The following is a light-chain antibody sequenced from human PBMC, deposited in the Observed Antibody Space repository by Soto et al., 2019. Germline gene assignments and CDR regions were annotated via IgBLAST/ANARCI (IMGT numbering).Light chain of an antibody. J-gene: IGLJ1*01. V-gene: IGLV2-14*01. CDR3: SSYSRSSVDV. CDR2: EVS. Sequence: QSALTQPASVSGSPGQSITISCTGTSSDVGGYIYVSWYRQHPGKAPKLMIYEVSNRPSGDSNRFSGSRSGNTASLTISGLQAEDEADYYSSSYSRSSVDVFGTGTKVTVL. CDR1: SSDVGGYIY.